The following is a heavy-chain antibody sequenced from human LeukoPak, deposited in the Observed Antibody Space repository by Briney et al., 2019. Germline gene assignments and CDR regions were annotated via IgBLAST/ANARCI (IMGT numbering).Heavy chain of an antibody. CDR3: ARTGSYYYDSSGYYYYYYYMDV. CDR2: IDHSGST. D-gene: IGHD3-22*01. Sequence: SETLSLTCAVYGGSFSGYYWSWIRQPPGKGLEWIGEIDHSGSTNYNPSLKSRVTISVDTSKNQFSLKLSSVTAADTAVYYCARTGSYYYDSSGYYYYYYYMDVWGKGTTVTVSS. V-gene: IGHV4-34*01. J-gene: IGHJ6*03. CDR1: GGSFSGYY.